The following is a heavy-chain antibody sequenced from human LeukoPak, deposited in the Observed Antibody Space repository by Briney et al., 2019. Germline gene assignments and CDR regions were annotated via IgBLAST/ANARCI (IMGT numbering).Heavy chain of an antibody. V-gene: IGHV3-48*01. CDR2: IRYDGTT. CDR3: ARDPHALDY. Sequence: GGSLRLSCAASGFTFSSYSMNWVRQAPGKGLEWVSYIRYDGTTYYADSVKGRFTISRNNARNSLSLQMNSLRAEGTAIYYCARDPHALDYWGHGTLVTVST. CDR1: GFTFSSYS. J-gene: IGHJ4*01. D-gene: IGHD2-2*01.